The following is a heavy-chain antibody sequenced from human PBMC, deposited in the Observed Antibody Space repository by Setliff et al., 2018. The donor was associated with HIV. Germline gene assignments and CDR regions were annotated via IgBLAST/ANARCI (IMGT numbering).Heavy chain of an antibody. D-gene: IGHD2-21*01. CDR1: GTTFSTYL. J-gene: IGHJ4*02. V-gene: IGHV1-69*10. Sequence: GASVKVSCKASGTTFSTYLFTWVRQAPGQGFEWMGGIIPILGTEKYAQKFHGRVTLTADMSTNTAYMELRSLTSGDTAVYYCARDHQTMLWLDYWGQGTLVTVSS. CDR2: IIPILGTE. CDR3: ARDHQTMLWLDY.